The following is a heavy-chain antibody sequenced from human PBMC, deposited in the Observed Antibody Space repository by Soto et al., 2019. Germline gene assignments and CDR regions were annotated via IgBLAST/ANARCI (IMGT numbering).Heavy chain of an antibody. CDR2: IYYSGST. J-gene: IGHJ3*02. CDR1: GGSISSYY. Sequence: PSETLSLTCTVSGGSISSYYWSWIRQPPGKGLEWIGYIYYSGSTNYNPSLKSRVTISVDTSKNQFSLKLSSVTAADTAVYYCARGGFEDGGAFDIWGQGTMVTVS. CDR3: ARGGFEDGGAFDI. V-gene: IGHV4-59*01. D-gene: IGHD3-10*01.